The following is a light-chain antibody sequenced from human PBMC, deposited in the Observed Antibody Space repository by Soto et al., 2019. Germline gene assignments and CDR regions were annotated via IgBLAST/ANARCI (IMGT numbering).Light chain of an antibody. J-gene: IGKJ1*01. CDR3: QQSNTYSRT. CDR2: KAS. CDR1: QSISTW. Sequence: DIQMTQSPSTLSASVGDRVTITCRASQSISTWLAWYQQKPGKAPKLLIYKASTLESGVPSRFSGSGSGTEFTLTITDLQPDDFATYYCQQSNTYSRTFGQGTK. V-gene: IGKV1-5*03.